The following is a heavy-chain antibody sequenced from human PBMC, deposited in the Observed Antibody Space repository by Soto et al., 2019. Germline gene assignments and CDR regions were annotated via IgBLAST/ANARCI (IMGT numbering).Heavy chain of an antibody. Sequence: QVQLVQSGAEVKKPGASVKLSCKASGYIFTSYYMHWVRQAPGQGLEWMGIINPSGGTTSYAQKFQGRVTMTRDTSTSTVYMELSSLSSEDTAVYYCASGWDRYFQHWGQGTLVTVSS. V-gene: IGHV1-46*01. CDR1: GYIFTSYY. D-gene: IGHD6-19*01. J-gene: IGHJ1*01. CDR2: INPSGGTT. CDR3: ASGWDRYFQH.